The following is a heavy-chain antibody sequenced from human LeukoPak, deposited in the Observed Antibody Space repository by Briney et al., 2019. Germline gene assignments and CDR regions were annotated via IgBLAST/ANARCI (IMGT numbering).Heavy chain of an antibody. CDR2: ISPDGETT. J-gene: IGHJ4*02. CDR3: TRDLAVPSLVRGIIIYGLIDY. Sequence: AGSLRLSCEASGFTFSSISMNWVRQPPGKGLEWVSSISPDGETTYHADSLKGRRTTSTDNAKRSLYVQMSSVRGEDTALYYCTRDLAVPSLVRGIIIYGLIDYWGQGTLVTVSS. D-gene: IGHD3-10*01. V-gene: IGHV3-21*06. CDR1: GFTFSSIS.